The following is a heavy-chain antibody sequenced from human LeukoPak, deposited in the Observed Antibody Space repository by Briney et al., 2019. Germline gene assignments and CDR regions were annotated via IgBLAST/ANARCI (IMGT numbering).Heavy chain of an antibody. Sequence: GGSLRLSCAASGFTFSSYSMNWVRQAPGKGLEWISYIGISSGNTKYADSVKGRFTISGDNAKNSLYLQMNSLRVEDTAVYYCARDYNYAFDNWGQGTLVTVSS. D-gene: IGHD1-1*01. V-gene: IGHV3-48*04. CDR3: ARDYNYAFDN. CDR2: IGISSGNT. CDR1: GFTFSSYS. J-gene: IGHJ4*02.